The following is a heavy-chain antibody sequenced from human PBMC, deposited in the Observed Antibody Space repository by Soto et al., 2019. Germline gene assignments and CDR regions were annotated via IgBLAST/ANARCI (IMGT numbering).Heavy chain of an antibody. V-gene: IGHV1-69*13. CDR2: IIPIFGTA. CDR1: GGTFSSYA. J-gene: IGHJ6*02. Sequence: VASVKVSCKASGGTFSSYAISWVRQAPGQGLEWMGGIIPIFGTANYAQKFQGRVTITADESTSTAYMELSSLRSEDTAVYYCASGGSYGHYYYYGMDVWGQGTTVTVSS. D-gene: IGHD5-18*01. CDR3: ASGGSYGHYYYYGMDV.